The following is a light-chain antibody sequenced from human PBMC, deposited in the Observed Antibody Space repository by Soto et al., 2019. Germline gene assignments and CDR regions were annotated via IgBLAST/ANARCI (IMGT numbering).Light chain of an antibody. V-gene: IGLV2-8*01. Sequence: QSALTQPPSASGSPGQSVTISCTGTSSDVGGYKYVSWYQQHPGKAPKLMIFEVTKRPSGVPDRFSGSKSGNTASLTVSGLQAEDEADYYCSSFAGSNNPVLFGGGTKLTVL. CDR2: EVT. CDR3: SSFAGSNNPVL. J-gene: IGLJ2*01. CDR1: SSDVGGYKY.